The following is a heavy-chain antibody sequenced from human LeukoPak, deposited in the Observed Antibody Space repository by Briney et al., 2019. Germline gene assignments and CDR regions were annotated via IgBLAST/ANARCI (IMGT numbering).Heavy chain of an antibody. CDR2: ISDSGDSA. D-gene: IGHD4-17*01. Sequence: GGSLRLSCAASGFTFNSYWMSWVRQAPGQGLEWVSTISDSGDSAYYADSVKGRFTISRDNSKNTLYLQMNSLRAEDTAVYYCARRTVARYYYFDYWGQGTLVTVSS. CDR3: ARRTVARYYYFDY. J-gene: IGHJ4*02. CDR1: GFTFNSYW. V-gene: IGHV3-23*01.